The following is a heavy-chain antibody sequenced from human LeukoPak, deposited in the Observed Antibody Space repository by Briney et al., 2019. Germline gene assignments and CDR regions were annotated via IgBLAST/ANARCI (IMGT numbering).Heavy chain of an antibody. CDR2: IYTSGST. Sequence: PSETLSLTCTVSGGSLSSYYWSWIRQPAGKGLEWIGRIYTSGSTKYSPSLKSRVSMSIDTSKNQFSLKLSSVTAADTAVYYCARDRHYDSRSMNWFDPWGQGTLVTVSS. J-gene: IGHJ5*02. CDR3: ARDRHYDSRSMNWFDP. CDR1: GGSLSSYY. D-gene: IGHD3-10*01. V-gene: IGHV4-4*07.